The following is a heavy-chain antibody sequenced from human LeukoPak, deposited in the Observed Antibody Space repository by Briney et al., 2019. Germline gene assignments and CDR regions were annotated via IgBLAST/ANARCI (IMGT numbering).Heavy chain of an antibody. Sequence: PGGSLRLSCAASGFTFSSYAMRWVRQAPGKGLEWVAVISYDGSNKYYADSVKGRFTISRDNSKNTLYLQMNSLRAEDTAVYYCARDRGATGVRNFDYWGQGTLVTVSS. D-gene: IGHD4-23*01. CDR2: ISYDGSNK. CDR1: GFTFSSYA. CDR3: ARDRGATGVRNFDY. J-gene: IGHJ4*02. V-gene: IGHV3-30*04.